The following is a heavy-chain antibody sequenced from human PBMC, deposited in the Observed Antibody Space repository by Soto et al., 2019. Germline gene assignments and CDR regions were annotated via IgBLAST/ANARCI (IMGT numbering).Heavy chain of an antibody. D-gene: IGHD3-9*01. Sequence: SETLSLTCTVSAGSISSHYWSWIRQPVGKGLEWIGHIYASGSTNYNPSLKNRVTMSVDTSKSQFSLRLKSVTAADTAVYYCARDGLDWSIEGLDVWGRGTTVTVSS. J-gene: IGHJ6*02. V-gene: IGHV4-4*07. CDR1: AGSISSHY. CDR3: ARDGLDWSIEGLDV. CDR2: IYASGST.